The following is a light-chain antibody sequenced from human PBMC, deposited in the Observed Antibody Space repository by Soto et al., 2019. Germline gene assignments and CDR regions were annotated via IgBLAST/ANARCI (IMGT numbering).Light chain of an antibody. J-gene: IGKJ5*01. CDR2: GVS. Sequence: IVLTHSPGTLSLSPRERATLSGRASQSVSSNYFAWYQQKPGQAPRLLIYGVSSRATGIPDRFSGSGSGTDFTLTISRLEPADFAVYYCQQYGSSPRTFGQGTRLEIK. CDR1: QSVSSNY. V-gene: IGKV3-20*01. CDR3: QQYGSSPRT.